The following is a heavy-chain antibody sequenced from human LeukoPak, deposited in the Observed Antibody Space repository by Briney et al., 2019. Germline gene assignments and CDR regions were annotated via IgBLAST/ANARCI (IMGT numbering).Heavy chain of an antibody. D-gene: IGHD5-18*01. Sequence: PGGSLRLSCAASGFTFSSHAMHWVRQAPGKGLEYVSAISSNGGSTYYANSVKGRFTISRDNSKNTLYLQMGSLRAEDTAVYYCAKDFGDTAMGTFDYWGQGTLVTVSS. CDR3: AKDFGDTAMGTFDY. V-gene: IGHV3-64*01. CDR1: GFTFSSHA. J-gene: IGHJ4*02. CDR2: ISSNGGST.